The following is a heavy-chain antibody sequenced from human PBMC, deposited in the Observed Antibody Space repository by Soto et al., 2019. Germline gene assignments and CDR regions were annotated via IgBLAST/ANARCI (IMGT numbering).Heavy chain of an antibody. J-gene: IGHJ6*02. D-gene: IGHD6-6*01. CDR3: ATSAARLYYYYGMDV. V-gene: IGHV3-7*05. CDR1: GFTFSSYW. CDR2: IKQDGSEK. Sequence: PGGSLRLSCAASGFTFSSYWMSWVRQAPGKGLEWVANIKQDGSEKYYVDSVKGRFTISRDNAKNSLYLQMNSLRAEDTAVYYCATSAARLYYYYGMDVWGQGTTVTVSS.